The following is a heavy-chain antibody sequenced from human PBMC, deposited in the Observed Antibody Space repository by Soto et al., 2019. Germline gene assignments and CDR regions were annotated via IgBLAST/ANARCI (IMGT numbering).Heavy chain of an antibody. D-gene: IGHD3-22*01. CDR1: GFTFSSYW. Sequence: PGGSLRLSCAASGFTFSSYWMHWVRQAPGKGLVWVSRINSDGSSTTYADSVKGRFTISRDNAKNTLYLQMNSLRAEDTAVYYCARADITKIEVAPPRYGMDVWGQGTTVTVSS. CDR2: INSDGSST. CDR3: ARADITKIEVAPPRYGMDV. J-gene: IGHJ6*02. V-gene: IGHV3-74*01.